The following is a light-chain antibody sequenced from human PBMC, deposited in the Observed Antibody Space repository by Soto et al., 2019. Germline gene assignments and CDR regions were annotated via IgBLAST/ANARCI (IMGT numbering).Light chain of an antibody. CDR2: DAS. CDR3: HKYNSALLT. Sequence: DIQMTQSPSSLSASVGDRVTITCRASQGIYNYLAWYQQKPGKAPKLLIYDASTLEAGVPSRFSGSGSGTAFTLTISSLQPEDVATYYCHKYNSALLTFGQGTRLEIK. J-gene: IGKJ5*01. V-gene: IGKV1-27*01. CDR1: QGIYNY.